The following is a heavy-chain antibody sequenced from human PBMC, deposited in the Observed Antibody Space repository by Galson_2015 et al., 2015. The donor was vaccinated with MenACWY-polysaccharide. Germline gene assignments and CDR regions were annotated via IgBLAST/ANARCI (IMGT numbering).Heavy chain of an antibody. J-gene: IGHJ5*02. CDR1: GYTFSSYD. CDR3: ARGGKYYYDSSGYLNWFAP. V-gene: IGHV1-8*01. D-gene: IGHD3-22*01. CDR2: MNPNSGNT. Sequence: GYTFSSYDINWVRQTTGQGLEWMGWMNPNSGNTGYAQRFQGRVTMTRNTSISIAYMELSGLRSEDTAVYYCARGGKYYYDSSGYLNWFAPWGQGTLVTVSS.